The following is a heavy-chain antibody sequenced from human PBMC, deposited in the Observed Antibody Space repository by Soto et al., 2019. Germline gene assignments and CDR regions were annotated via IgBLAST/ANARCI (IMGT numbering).Heavy chain of an antibody. CDR1: GGSLSSGGYY. V-gene: IGHV4-31*03. CDR2: IYYSGST. J-gene: IGHJ6*02. Sequence: QVQLQESGPGLVKPSQTLSLTCTVSGGSLSSGGYYWTWIRQHPGKGLEGIGYIYYSGSTSYNPSLKSRVTISVDTSKNQLSLKLSSVTAADTAVYYCARWLQFGSYYGMDVWGQGTTVTLSS. D-gene: IGHD5-12*01. CDR3: ARWLQFGSYYGMDV.